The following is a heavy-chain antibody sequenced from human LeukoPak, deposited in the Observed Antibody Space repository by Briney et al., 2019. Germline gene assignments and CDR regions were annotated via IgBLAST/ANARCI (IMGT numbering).Heavy chain of an antibody. J-gene: IGHJ4*02. CDR3: ARELSAAPDY. CDR2: ISSSSSYT. D-gene: IGHD3-10*01. CDR1: GFTFSDYY. Sequence: GGSLRLSCAASGFTFSDYYMSWIRQAPGKGREWVSYISSSSSYTNYADSVKGRFTIYRDNAKNSLYLQMNSLRAEDTAVYYCARELSAAPDYWGQGTLVTVSS. V-gene: IGHV3-11*06.